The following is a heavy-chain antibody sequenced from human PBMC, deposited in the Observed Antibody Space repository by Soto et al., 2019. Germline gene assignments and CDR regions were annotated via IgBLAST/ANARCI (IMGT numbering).Heavy chain of an antibody. Sequence: GGSLRLSCAASGFTFSSYNMNWVRQAPGKGLEWVSSISGSSRYIFYSDSVKGRFTISRDTAKNSLYLQMNSLRAEDTAVYFCARDSSSWYYWGQGTLVTVSS. D-gene: IGHD6-13*01. V-gene: IGHV3-21*01. CDR3: ARDSSSWYY. CDR2: ISGSSRYI. J-gene: IGHJ4*02. CDR1: GFTFSSYN.